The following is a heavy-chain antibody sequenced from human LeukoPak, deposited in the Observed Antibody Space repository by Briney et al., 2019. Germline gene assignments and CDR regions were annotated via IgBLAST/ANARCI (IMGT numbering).Heavy chain of an antibody. V-gene: IGHV7-4-1*02. Sequence: GASVKVSCKASGYTFTGYYMRWVRQAPGQGLEWMGWINTKTGKPTYDQGFTGRFVFSLDTSVSTAYLEISSLKAEDTAVYFCAKDPPYTSTWPDALDAWGQGTMVTVSS. CDR1: GYTFTGYY. D-gene: IGHD6-13*01. CDR2: INTKTGKP. J-gene: IGHJ3*01. CDR3: AKDPPYTSTWPDALDA.